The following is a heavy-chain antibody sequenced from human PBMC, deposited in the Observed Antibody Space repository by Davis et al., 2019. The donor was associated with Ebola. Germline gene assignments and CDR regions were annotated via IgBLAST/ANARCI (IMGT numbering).Heavy chain of an antibody. CDR1: GGSFSGYY. Sequence: SETLSLTCAVYGGSFSGYYWSWIRQPPGKGLEWIGEISHSGTTNYNPSLKSRVTISIDTSKRQFSLNLTSVTAADTAVYYCAREWQGWYFDYWGQGTLVTVSS. J-gene: IGHJ4*02. D-gene: IGHD2-15*01. V-gene: IGHV4-34*01. CDR2: ISHSGTT. CDR3: AREWQGWYFDY.